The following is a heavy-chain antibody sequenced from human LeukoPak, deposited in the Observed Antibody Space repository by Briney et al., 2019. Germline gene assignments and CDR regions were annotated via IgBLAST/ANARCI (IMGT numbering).Heavy chain of an antibody. CDR1: GFTFSSYW. CDR3: ARDLTEHYYDSRVYPGDAFDI. D-gene: IGHD3-22*01. V-gene: IGHV3-7*01. CDR2: INQDGHEK. J-gene: IGHJ3*02. Sequence: GGSLRLSCVTSGFTFSSYWMTWVRQAPGKGLEWVANINQDGHEKNYVDSVKGRFTISRDNAQNSLFLQMNSLRAEDTAVYYCARDLTEHYYDSRVYPGDAFDIWGQGTMVTVSS.